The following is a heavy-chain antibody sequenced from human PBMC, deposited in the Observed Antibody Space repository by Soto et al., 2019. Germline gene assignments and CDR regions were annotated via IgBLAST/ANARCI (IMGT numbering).Heavy chain of an antibody. D-gene: IGHD3-9*01. CDR1: GFSLSTSGVG. V-gene: IGHV2-5*02. Sequence: SGPTLVNPTQTLTLTCTFSGFSLSTSGVGVAWIRQPPGKALEWLALIYWDDGKRYSPSLKTRLNITKDTSKNQVVLTLTNVDPVDTATYYCAHRPDHAISTGYYPFDYWGQGSLVTVSS. J-gene: IGHJ4*02. CDR3: AHRPDHAISTGYYPFDY. CDR2: IYWDDGK.